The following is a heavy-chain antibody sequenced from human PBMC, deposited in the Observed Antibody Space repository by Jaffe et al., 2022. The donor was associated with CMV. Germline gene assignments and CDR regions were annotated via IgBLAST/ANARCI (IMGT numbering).Heavy chain of an antibody. V-gene: IGHV3-9*01. J-gene: IGHJ6*02. CDR2: ISWNSGTI. CDR1: GFTFDIYA. Sequence: EVQLVESGGGLVQPGGSLRLSCAASGFTFDIYAMHWVRQVPGKGLEWVSGISWNSGTIGYADSVKGRFTISRDNAKNSLYLQMNSLRAEDTALYYCTKGAARAYYYYYAMDVWGQGTTVTVSS. CDR3: TKGAARAYYYYYAMDV.